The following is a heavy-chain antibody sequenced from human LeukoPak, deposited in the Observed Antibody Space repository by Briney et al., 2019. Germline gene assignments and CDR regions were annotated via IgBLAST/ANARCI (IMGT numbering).Heavy chain of an antibody. D-gene: IGHD3/OR15-3a*01. CDR1: GGSISTSNYY. J-gene: IGHJ3*02. Sequence: ASETLSLTCTVSGGSISTSNYYWGWIRQPPGKGLEWIGNIFYSGSTYYSPSVKSRVTISLDTSRNQFSLKLNSVTAADTAVYYCAKSNGYDLVDIWGQGTMVTVSS. CDR2: IFYSGST. CDR3: AKSNGYDLVDI. V-gene: IGHV4-39*07.